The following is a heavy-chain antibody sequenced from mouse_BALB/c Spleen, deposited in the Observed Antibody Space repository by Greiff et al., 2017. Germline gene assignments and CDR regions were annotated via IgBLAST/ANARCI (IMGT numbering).Heavy chain of an antibody. J-gene: IGHJ4*01. D-gene: IGHD2-1*01. CDR1: GYTFTSYW. CDR3: ASYYGTGDY. CDR2: INPSTGYT. Sequence: VQLVESGAELAKPGASVKMSCKASGYTFTSYWMHWVKQRPGQGLEWIGYINPSTGYTEYNQKFKDKATLTADKSSSTAYMQLSSLTSEDSAVYYCASYYGTGDYWGQGTSVTVSS. V-gene: IGHV1-7*01.